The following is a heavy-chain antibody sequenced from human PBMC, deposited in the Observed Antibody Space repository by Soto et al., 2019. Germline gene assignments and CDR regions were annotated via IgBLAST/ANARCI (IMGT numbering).Heavy chain of an antibody. J-gene: IGHJ4*02. CDR1: CYTLTSYG. V-gene: IGHV1-8*02. CDR2: MNPNSGNT. D-gene: IGHD6-19*01. Sequence: ASVKVSCKASCYTLTSYGISWVRRATGQGLEWMGWMNPNSGNTGYAQKFQGRVTMTRNTSISTAYMELSSLRSEDTAVYYCARGAYSSGWYVYWGQGTLVTVSS. CDR3: ARGAYSSGWYVY.